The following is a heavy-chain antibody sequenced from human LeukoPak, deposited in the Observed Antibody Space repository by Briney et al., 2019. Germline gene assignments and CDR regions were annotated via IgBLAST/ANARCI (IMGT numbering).Heavy chain of an antibody. CDR1: GFTFSNAW. Sequence: GGSLRLSCAASGFTFSNAWMSWVRQAPGKGLEWVAFIQFDGSIEFYIDSVKGRFTISRDNSKNTLYLQMNSLRFEDTAVYYCAEDQQLQPFHYWGQGTLVTVSS. V-gene: IGHV3-30*02. J-gene: IGHJ4*02. CDR2: IQFDGSIE. D-gene: IGHD4-11*01. CDR3: AEDQQLQPFHY.